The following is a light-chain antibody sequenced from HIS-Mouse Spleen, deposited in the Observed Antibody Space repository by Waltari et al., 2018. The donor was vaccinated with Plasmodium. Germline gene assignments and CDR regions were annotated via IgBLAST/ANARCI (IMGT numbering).Light chain of an antibody. CDR3: QKYNSAPHT. J-gene: IGKJ2*01. Sequence: DIQMTQSPSSLSASVGDRVTITCRALQGISNYLAWSQQKPLKVSTLLIYSASNLQSGVPFRFSGSGSGTDFTLTISSLQPEDVATYYCQKYNSAPHTFGQGTKLEIK. CDR1: QGISNY. V-gene: IGKV1-27*01. CDR2: SAS.